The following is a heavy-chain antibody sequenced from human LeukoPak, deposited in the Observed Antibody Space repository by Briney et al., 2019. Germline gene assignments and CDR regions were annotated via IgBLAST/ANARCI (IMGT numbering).Heavy chain of an antibody. CDR1: GFTFSRYA. V-gene: IGHV3-64D*06. CDR2: ISSNGGST. J-gene: IGHJ4*02. D-gene: IGHD3-10*01. CDR3: VKSGSYYNEPYYFDY. Sequence: VQPRGSLRLSCSASGFTFSRYAMHWVRQAPGKGLEYVSGISSNGGSTYYADSVKGRFTISRDNSKNTLYLQMSSLRAEDTAVYYCVKSGSYYNEPYYFDYWGQGTLVTVSS.